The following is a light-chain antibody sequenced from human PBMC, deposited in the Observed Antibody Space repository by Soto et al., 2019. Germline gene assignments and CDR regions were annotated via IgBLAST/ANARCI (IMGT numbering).Light chain of an antibody. CDR1: ASDVGGYKF. V-gene: IGLV2-11*01. CDR3: CSYAGSYTRYV. CDR2: DVS. J-gene: IGLJ1*01. Sequence: QSALTQPRSVSGTPGQSVTISCTGTASDVGGYKFVSWYQHHPGKAPKLMISDVSQRPSGVPDRFSGSKSGNTASLTISGLQAEDEADYYCCSYAGSYTRYVFGTGTKLTVL.